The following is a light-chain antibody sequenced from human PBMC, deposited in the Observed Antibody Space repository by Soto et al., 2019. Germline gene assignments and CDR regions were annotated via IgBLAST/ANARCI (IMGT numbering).Light chain of an antibody. CDR3: QQYNSYSWT. CDR2: DAS. CDR1: QSISSW. J-gene: IGKJ1*01. V-gene: IGKV1-5*01. Sequence: DIQMTQSPSTLSASVGDRVTITCRASQSISSWLAWYQQKPGKAPKLLIYDASSLESGVPSRFSGSGSGTEFTLNNSSLQPDDFATYYCQQYNSYSWTFGQGTKVEIK.